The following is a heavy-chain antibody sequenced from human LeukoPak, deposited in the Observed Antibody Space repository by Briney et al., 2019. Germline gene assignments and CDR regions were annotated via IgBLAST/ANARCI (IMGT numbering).Heavy chain of an antibody. J-gene: IGHJ3*02. CDR2: INHSGST. CDR1: GGSFSGYY. CDR3: ARHAGALVVNSAFDI. V-gene: IGHV4-34*01. Sequence: SETLSLTCAAYGGSFSGYYWSWIRQPPGKGLEWIGEINHSGSTNYNPSLKSRVTISVDTSKNQFSLKLNSVTAADTAVYFCARHAGALVVNSAFDIWGQGTMVTVSS. D-gene: IGHD3-22*01.